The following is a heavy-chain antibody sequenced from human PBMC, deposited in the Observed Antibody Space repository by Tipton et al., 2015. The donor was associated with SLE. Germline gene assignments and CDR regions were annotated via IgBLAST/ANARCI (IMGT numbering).Heavy chain of an antibody. CDR2: ISTGGDTT. V-gene: IGHV3-23*01. J-gene: IGHJ5*02. Sequence: GSLRLSCAASGFTFRNHALSWVRQAPGKGLEWVSSISTGGDTTYYADSVRGRFTISRDNSRNTLYLQMNILSAGDTAVYYCATIALAAAGSGWFDPWGQGTLVTVSS. CDR1: GFTFRNHA. D-gene: IGHD6-13*01. CDR3: ATIALAAAGSGWFDP.